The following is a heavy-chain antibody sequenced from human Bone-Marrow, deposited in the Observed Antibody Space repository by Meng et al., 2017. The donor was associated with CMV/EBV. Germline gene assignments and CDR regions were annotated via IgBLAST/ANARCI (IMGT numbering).Heavy chain of an antibody. Sequence: ASVKVSCKASGYTFTGYYMHWVRQAPGQGLEWMGWINPNSGGTNYAQKFQGRVTMTRDTSISTVYMELSRLRSDDTAVYYCARGRLIAARRANWFDPWGQGTLVTVSS. V-gene: IGHV1-2*02. J-gene: IGHJ5*02. CDR3: ARGRLIAARRANWFDP. CDR2: INPNSGGT. CDR1: GYTFTGYY. D-gene: IGHD6-6*01.